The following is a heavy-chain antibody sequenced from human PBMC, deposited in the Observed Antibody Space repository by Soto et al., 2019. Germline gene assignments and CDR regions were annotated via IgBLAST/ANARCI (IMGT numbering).Heavy chain of an antibody. J-gene: IGHJ4*02. CDR2: IYYSGST. CDR1: GGSISSYY. CDR3: ARVGWQTVGYFDY. V-gene: IGHV4-59*01. Sequence: SETLSLTCTVSGGSISSYYWSWIRQPPGKGLEWIGYIYYSGSTNYNPSLKSRVTISVDTSKNQFSLKLSSVTAADTAVYYCARVGWQTVGYFDYWGQGTLVTGSS.